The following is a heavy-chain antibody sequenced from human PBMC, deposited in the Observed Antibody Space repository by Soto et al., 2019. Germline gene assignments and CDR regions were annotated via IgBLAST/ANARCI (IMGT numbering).Heavy chain of an antibody. V-gene: IGHV4-39*01. CDR3: ARPLDTAMVVDYFDY. J-gene: IGHJ4*02. CDR2: IYYSGST. D-gene: IGHD5-18*01. CDR1: GGSISSSSYY. Sequence: QLQLQESGPGLVKPSETLSLTCTVSGGSISSSSYYWGWIRQPPGKGLEWIGSIYYSGSTYYNPSLKSRVTISVYTSKNQFSLKLSSVTAADTAVYYCARPLDTAMVVDYFDYWGQGTLVTVSS.